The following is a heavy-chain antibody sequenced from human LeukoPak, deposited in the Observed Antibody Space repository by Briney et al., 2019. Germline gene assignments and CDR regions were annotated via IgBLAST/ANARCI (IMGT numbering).Heavy chain of an antibody. CDR1: GFTFSSYS. D-gene: IGHD3-22*01. Sequence: GGSLRLSCAASGFTFSSYSMNWVRQAPGKGLEWVSYISSSSSTIYYADSVKGRFTISRDNAKNSLYLQMNSLRAEDTAVYYCARGPHYYDSSGHDYWGQGTLVTVSS. CDR2: ISSSSSTI. V-gene: IGHV3-48*04. CDR3: ARGPHYYDSSGHDY. J-gene: IGHJ4*02.